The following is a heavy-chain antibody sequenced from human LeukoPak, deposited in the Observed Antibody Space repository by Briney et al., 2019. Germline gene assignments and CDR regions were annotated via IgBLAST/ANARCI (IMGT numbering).Heavy chain of an antibody. V-gene: IGHV1-18*01. CDR2: ISAYNGNT. D-gene: IGHD4-11*01. Sequence: ASVKVSCKASGYTFANYGISWVRQAPGQGLEWMGWISAYNGNTNYTQKLQGRVTMTTDTSTSTAYMELRSLRSDDTAVYYCARFRYREVQYRNTPTYYFDYWGQGTLVTVSS. CDR1: GYTFANYG. J-gene: IGHJ4*02. CDR3: ARFRYREVQYRNTPTYYFDY.